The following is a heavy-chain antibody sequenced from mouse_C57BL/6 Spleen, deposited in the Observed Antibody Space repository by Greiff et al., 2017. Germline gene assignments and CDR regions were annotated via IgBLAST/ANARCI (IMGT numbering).Heavy chain of an antibody. V-gene: IGHV10-1*01. CDR2: IRSKSNNYAT. CDR3: VRRSLGAMDY. J-gene: IGHJ4*01. Sequence: EVQVVESGGGLVQPKGSLKLSCAASGFSFNTYAMNWVRQAPGKGLEWVARIRSKSNNYATYYADSVKDRFTISRDDSESMLYLQMNNLKTEDTAMYYCVRRSLGAMDYWGQGTSVTVSS. CDR1: GFSFNTYA.